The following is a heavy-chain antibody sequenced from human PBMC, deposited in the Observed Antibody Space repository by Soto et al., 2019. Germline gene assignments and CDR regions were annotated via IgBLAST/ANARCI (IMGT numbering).Heavy chain of an antibody. CDR3: AREDGYTDFDY. CDR1: GFTFNSYW. Sequence: GGSLRLSCAASGFTFNSYWMSWVRQAPGKGLEWVANIKQDGSEKYYVDSVKGRFTISRDNAKNSLYLQMNSLRVEDTAVYYCAREDGYTDFDYWGQGTLVTV. V-gene: IGHV3-7*01. D-gene: IGHD5-12*01. CDR2: IKQDGSEK. J-gene: IGHJ4*02.